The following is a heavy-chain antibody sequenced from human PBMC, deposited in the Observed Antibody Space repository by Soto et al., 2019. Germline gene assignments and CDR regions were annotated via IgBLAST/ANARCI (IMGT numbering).Heavy chain of an antibody. J-gene: IGHJ6*02. D-gene: IGHD2-2*01. CDR2: IYPGDSNI. CDR3: AGHAYCASNTCYYYYGLDV. V-gene: IGHV5-51*01. CDR1: GYTFTNSW. Sequence: PGESLKISCKGSGYTFTNSWIGWVRQMPGKGLEWMGIIYPGDSNIRYSPSFQGQVTISADMSTSTAYLQWSSLKASDTAMYYCAGHAYCASNTCYYYYGLDVWGQGTTVTVSS.